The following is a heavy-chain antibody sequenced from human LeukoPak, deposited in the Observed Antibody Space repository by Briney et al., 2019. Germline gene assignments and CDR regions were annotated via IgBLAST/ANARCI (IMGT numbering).Heavy chain of an antibody. V-gene: IGHV3-48*01. CDR1: GFTINNYG. Sequence: PGGSLRLSCAASGFTINNYGMNWVRQAPGKGLEWVSYISSTSTTMYYADSVKGRFTISRDNSKNTLYLQMNSLRAEDTAVYYCARAPTMDVWGQGTTVTVSS. CDR2: ISSTSTTM. CDR3: ARAPTMDV. J-gene: IGHJ6*02.